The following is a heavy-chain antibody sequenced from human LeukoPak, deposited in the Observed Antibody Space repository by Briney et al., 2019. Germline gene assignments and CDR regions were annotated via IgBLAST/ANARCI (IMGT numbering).Heavy chain of an antibody. Sequence: GGSPRLSCAASGFTFSSYGMHWVRQAPGKGLEWVAVISYDGSNKYYADSVKGRFTISRDNSKNTLYLQMNSLRAEDTAVYYCAKDHGVGYCSSTSCPAFVYWGQGTLVTVSS. V-gene: IGHV3-30*18. CDR3: AKDHGVGYCSSTSCPAFVY. D-gene: IGHD2-2*01. CDR1: GFTFSSYG. J-gene: IGHJ4*02. CDR2: ISYDGSNK.